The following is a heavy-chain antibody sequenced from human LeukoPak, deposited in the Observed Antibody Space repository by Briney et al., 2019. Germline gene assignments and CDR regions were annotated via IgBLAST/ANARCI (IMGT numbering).Heavy chain of an antibody. V-gene: IGHV1-69*13. J-gene: IGHJ6*02. Sequence: SVKVSCKASGGTFSSYAISWVRQAPGQGLEWMGGIIPIFGTANYAQKFQGRVTITADESTSTAYMELSSLRSEDTAVYYCASRTSPYYYYGMDVWGQGTTVTVSS. CDR2: IIPIFGTA. CDR1: GGTFSSYA. CDR3: ASRTSPYYYYGMDV. D-gene: IGHD1-7*01.